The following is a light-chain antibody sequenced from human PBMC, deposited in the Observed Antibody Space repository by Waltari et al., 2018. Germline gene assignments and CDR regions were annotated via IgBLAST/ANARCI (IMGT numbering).Light chain of an antibody. J-gene: IGLJ2*01. CDR1: SRLGVGAFR. CDR3: MIWHTSASVL. CDR2: YRSDSDK. V-gene: IGLV5-45*03. Sequence: QPVLTQPSSLSASLGASASLTCTLSSRLGVGAFRMYWSQHNPGSPPQYPLRYRSDSDKQLGPGVPSRFSGSKDASANAGILLISGLQSEDEADYYCMIWHTSASVLFGGGTKLTVL.